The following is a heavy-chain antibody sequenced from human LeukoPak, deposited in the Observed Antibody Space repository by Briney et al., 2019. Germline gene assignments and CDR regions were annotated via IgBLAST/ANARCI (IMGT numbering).Heavy chain of an antibody. Sequence: SETLSLTCAVYGGSFSGYYWSWIRQPPVKGLEWIGEINHSGSTNYNPSLKSRVTISVDTSKNQFSLKLSSVTAADTAVYYCARGYSSSWAGDPLDYWGQGTLVTVSS. CDR3: ARGYSSSWAGDPLDY. D-gene: IGHD6-13*01. V-gene: IGHV4-34*01. CDR2: INHSGST. CDR1: GGSFSGYY. J-gene: IGHJ4*02.